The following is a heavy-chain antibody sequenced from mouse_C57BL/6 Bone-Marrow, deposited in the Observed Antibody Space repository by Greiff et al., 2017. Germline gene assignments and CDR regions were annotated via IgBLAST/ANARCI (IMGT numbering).Heavy chain of an antibody. V-gene: IGHV1-64*01. CDR2: IHPNSGST. J-gene: IGHJ3*01. CDR3: ARWGLRRAFAY. D-gene: IGHD2-2*01. CDR1: GYTFTSYW. Sequence: QVQLQQPGAELVKPGASVTLSCKASGYTFTSYWMHWVKQRPGQGLEWIGMIHPNSGSTNYNETFKSKATLTVDKSSSTAYMQLSSLTSEDSAVYYCARWGLRRAFAYWGQGTLVTVSA.